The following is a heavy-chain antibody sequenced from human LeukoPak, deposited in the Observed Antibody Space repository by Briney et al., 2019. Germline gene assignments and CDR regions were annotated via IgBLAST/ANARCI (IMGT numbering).Heavy chain of an antibody. CDR3: AKDRLTTVVMGYLDY. D-gene: IGHD4-23*01. CDR1: GFTVSGNY. CDR2: IRSDGSNK. Sequence: GGSLRLSCAVSGFTVSGNYMSWVRQAPGKGLEWVAFIRSDGSNKYYADSVKGRLTISRNNSKNTVYLQMNNLRTEDTAEYYCAKDRLTTVVMGYLDYWGQGTLVTVSS. J-gene: IGHJ4*02. V-gene: IGHV3-30*02.